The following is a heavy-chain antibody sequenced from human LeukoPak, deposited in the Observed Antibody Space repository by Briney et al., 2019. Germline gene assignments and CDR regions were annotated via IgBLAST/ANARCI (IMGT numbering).Heavy chain of an antibody. Sequence: GASVEVSCKASGYTFTSYAMHWVRQAPGQRLEWMGWINAGNGNTKYSQKFQGRVTITRDTSASTAYMELSSLRSEDTAVYYCARSDQLLYYYYYGMDVWGQGTTVTVSS. J-gene: IGHJ6*02. CDR3: ARSDQLLYYYYYGMDV. V-gene: IGHV1-3*01. D-gene: IGHD2-2*02. CDR2: INAGNGNT. CDR1: GYTFTSYA.